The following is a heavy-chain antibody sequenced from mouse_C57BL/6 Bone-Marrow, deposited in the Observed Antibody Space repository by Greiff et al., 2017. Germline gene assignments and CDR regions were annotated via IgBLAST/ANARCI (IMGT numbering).Heavy chain of an antibody. CDR2: IDPSDSET. CDR1: GYTFTSYW. V-gene: IGHV1-52*01. Sequence: QVQLQQPGAELVRPGSSVKLSCKASGYTFTSYWMHWVKQRPIQGLEWIGNIDPSDSETHYNQKFKDKATLTVDKSSSTAYMQLSSLTSEDSAVYYCATNSNYGGGYYFDYWGQGTTLTVSS. J-gene: IGHJ2*01. D-gene: IGHD2-5*01. CDR3: ATNSNYGGGYYFDY.